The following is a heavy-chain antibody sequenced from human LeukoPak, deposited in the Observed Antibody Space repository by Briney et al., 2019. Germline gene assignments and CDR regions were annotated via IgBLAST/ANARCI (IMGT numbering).Heavy chain of an antibody. D-gene: IGHD5-18*01. Sequence: SETLSLTCTVSGGSISSYYWSWIRQPPGKGLEWIGYIYYSGSTNYNPSLKSRVTISVDTSKNQFSLKLSSVTAADTAVYYCARPHSEYSYGHFDYWGQGTLVTVSS. J-gene: IGHJ4*02. CDR2: IYYSGST. CDR1: GGSISSYY. V-gene: IGHV4-59*01. CDR3: ARPHSEYSYGHFDY.